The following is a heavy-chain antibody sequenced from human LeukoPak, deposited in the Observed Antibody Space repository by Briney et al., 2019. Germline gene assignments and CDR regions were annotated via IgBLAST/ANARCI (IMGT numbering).Heavy chain of an antibody. J-gene: IGHJ5*02. D-gene: IGHD1-26*01. CDR3: ARGPLYTESFAKTWFDA. Sequence: SETLSLTCTVSGGSITSASYYWGWVRQPPGKGLEWIGSIYYSGNTYYKPSLKGRLTISIDTSASQFSLNLRSVTAADTAVYFCARGPLYTESFAKTWFDAWGQGTLVTVSS. CDR1: GGSITSASYY. V-gene: IGHV4-39*01. CDR2: IYYSGNT.